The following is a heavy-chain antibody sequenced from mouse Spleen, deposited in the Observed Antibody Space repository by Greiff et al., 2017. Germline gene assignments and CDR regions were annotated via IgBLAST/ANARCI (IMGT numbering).Heavy chain of an antibody. CDR1: GYTFTSYW. J-gene: IGHJ2*01. CDR2: IDPSDSYT. CDR3: ARNGYSNVFDY. V-gene: IGHV1-59*01. D-gene: IGHD2-5*01. Sequence: VQLQQPGAELVRPGTSVKLSCKASGYTFTSYWMHWVKQRPGQGLEWIGVIDPSDSYTNYNQKFKGKATLTVDTSSSTAYMQLSSLTSEDSAVYYCARNGYSNVFDYWGQGTTLTVSS.